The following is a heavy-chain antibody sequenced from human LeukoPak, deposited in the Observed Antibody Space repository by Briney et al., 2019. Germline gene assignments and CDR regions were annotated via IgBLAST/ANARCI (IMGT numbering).Heavy chain of an antibody. CDR1: GYTFNSYD. Sequence: ASVKVSCKASGYTFNSYDITWVRQAPGQGLEWMGWISAYNGNTNYAQKVQGRVTMTTDTSTSPAYMELRRLRSDDTAVYYCARVSHYYGSEIEYWGQGTLVTVSS. CDR2: ISAYNGNT. CDR3: ARVSHYYGSEIEY. J-gene: IGHJ4*02. D-gene: IGHD3-10*01. V-gene: IGHV1-18*01.